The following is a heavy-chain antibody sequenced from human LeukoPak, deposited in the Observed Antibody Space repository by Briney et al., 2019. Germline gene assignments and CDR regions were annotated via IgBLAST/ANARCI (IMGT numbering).Heavy chain of an antibody. CDR3: ARGYYGSGKDY. D-gene: IGHD3-10*01. J-gene: IGHJ4*02. Sequence: PPQTLSPTRTVSGGSLSSYYWGCIRQPAGEGLEWIGRIYTRGTTNYNPSLKSRVTMSVDTSKNQFSLKLSSVTAADTAVYYCARGYYGSGKDYWGQGTLVTVSS. V-gene: IGHV4-4*07. CDR2: IYTRGTT. CDR1: GGSLSSYY.